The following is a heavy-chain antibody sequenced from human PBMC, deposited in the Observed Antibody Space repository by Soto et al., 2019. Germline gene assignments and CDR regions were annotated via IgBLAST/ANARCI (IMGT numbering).Heavy chain of an antibody. CDR1: GFTFSSYA. J-gene: IGHJ4*02. Sequence: EVQLLESGGGLVQPGGSLRLSCAASGFTFSSYAMRGVRQAPGKGLEWGSAISVSGSSTYYAESVKGRFTISRDNSKDTLYLQMNSLRAEDTAVYYGPKDVVGYRSEGIDYWGQGTLVTVSS. V-gene: IGHV3-23*01. CDR2: ISVSGSST. D-gene: IGHD5-18*01. CDR3: PKDVVGYRSEGIDY.